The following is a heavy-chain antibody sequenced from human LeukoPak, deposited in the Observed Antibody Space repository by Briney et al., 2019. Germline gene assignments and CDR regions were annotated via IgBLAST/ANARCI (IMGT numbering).Heavy chain of an antibody. J-gene: IGHJ4*02. CDR3: ARGVAVLGTVTTTDYFDC. CDR2: MNPNSGNT. D-gene: IGHD4-17*01. V-gene: IGHV1-8*03. CDR1: GYTFTSYD. Sequence: PRASVKLSCTASGYTFTSYDINWVRQATGKGLEWMGCMNPNSGNTGYAQKFQGRVTITRNTSVCTNKMELNSLRPKATAAYYCARGVAVLGTVTTTDYFDCWSQGPLLTVSS.